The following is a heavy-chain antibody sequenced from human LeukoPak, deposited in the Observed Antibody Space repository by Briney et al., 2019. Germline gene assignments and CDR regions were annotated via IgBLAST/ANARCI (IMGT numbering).Heavy chain of an antibody. V-gene: IGHV3-7*03. Sequence: PGGSLRLSCAASGFTFSSYWMSWVRQAPGKGLEWVANIKQDGSEKYYVDSVKGRFTISRDNAKNSLYLQMNSLRAEETAVYYCARKGEWGYDYPPFFDYWGQGTLVTVSS. CDR3: ARKGEWGYDYPPFFDY. D-gene: IGHD5-12*01. CDR2: IKQDGSEK. J-gene: IGHJ4*02. CDR1: GFTFSSYW.